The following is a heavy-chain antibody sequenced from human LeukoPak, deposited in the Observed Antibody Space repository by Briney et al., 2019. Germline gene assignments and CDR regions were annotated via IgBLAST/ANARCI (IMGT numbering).Heavy chain of an antibody. Sequence: SETLSLTCTVSGGSIIGYYWSWIRQSPEKGLEWIGYIYYSGSTNYNPSLKSRVTISVDTSKNQFSLKLSSVTAADTAIYYCARISGYLTYWGQGTLVTVSS. J-gene: IGHJ4*02. CDR1: GGSIIGYY. CDR3: ARISGYLTY. V-gene: IGHV4-59*01. CDR2: IYYSGST. D-gene: IGHD3-22*01.